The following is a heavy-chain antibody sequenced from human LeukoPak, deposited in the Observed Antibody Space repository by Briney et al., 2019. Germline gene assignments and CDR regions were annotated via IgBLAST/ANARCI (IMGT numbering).Heavy chain of an antibody. V-gene: IGHV1-18*01. J-gene: IGHJ6*03. CDR3: AIPAKGAYFYYSMDV. CDR1: SYRSPNYG. Sequence: GASVKVSCKASSYRSPNYGITWVRQAPGHGLEWMGWISTYNGNTQYAQNLQGRVTLTTASSTNTVYMELRSLTSDDTAVYYCAIPAKGAYFYYSMDVWGEGTSVTVSS. CDR2: ISTYNGNT.